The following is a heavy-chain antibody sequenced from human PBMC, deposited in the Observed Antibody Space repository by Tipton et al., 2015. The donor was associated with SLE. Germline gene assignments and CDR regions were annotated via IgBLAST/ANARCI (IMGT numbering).Heavy chain of an antibody. Sequence: SLRLSCAASGFTFSSYEMNWVRQAPGKGLEWVSYISSSGGTIYYTDSVEGRFTISRDNAKNSLYLQMNSLRAEDTAVYYCARGWSWDIWGQGTMVTVSS. CDR1: GFTFSSYE. CDR3: ARGWSWDI. CDR2: ISSSGGTI. V-gene: IGHV3-48*03. D-gene: IGHD3-10*01. J-gene: IGHJ3*02.